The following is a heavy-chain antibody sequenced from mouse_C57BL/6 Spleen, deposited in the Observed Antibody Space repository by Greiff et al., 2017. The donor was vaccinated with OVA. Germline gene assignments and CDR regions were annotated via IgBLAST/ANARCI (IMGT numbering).Heavy chain of an antibody. D-gene: IGHD4-1*01. CDR1: GYTFTDYE. CDR2: IDPETGGT. V-gene: IGHV1-15*01. J-gene: IGHJ3*01. Sequence: QVQLQQSGAELVRPGASVTLSCKASGYTFTDYEMHWVKQTPVHGLEWIGAIDPETGGTAYNQKFKGKAILTADKSSSTAYMELRSRTAEDSAGYYCTRTGTSWFAYWGQGTLVTVSA. CDR3: TRTGTSWFAY.